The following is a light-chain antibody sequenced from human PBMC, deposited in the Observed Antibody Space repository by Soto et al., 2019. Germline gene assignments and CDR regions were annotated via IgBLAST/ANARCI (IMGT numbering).Light chain of an antibody. CDR3: NSYTGTTLG. Sequence: QSVLTQPASVSGSPGQSITISCTGTSSDVSANKYVSWYQQHPGKAPKLIIYEVSIRPSGVSKRFSGSKSGNTASLTISGLQAEDEADYYCNSYTGTTLGFGGGTKLTVL. J-gene: IGLJ2*01. CDR2: EVS. CDR1: SSDVSANKY. V-gene: IGLV2-14*01.